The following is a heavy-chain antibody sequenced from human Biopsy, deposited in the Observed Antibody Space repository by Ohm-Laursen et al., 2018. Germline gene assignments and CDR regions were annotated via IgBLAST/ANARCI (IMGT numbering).Heavy chain of an antibody. CDR3: ARHPTGFWFDP. Sequence: DTLSLTCTVSGGSISSSTTYYWAWLRRPPGKGLEWIGSIYNTETTFYNPSLKSRVTISVDTSTNQFSLKVSSVTAADTALYFCARHPTGFWFDPWGHGTLVTVSS. CDR1: GGSISSSTTYY. CDR2: IYNTETT. V-gene: IGHV4-39*01. J-gene: IGHJ5*02.